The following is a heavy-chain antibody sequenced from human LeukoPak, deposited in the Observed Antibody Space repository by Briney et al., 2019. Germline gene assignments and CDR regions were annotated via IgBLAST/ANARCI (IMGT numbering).Heavy chain of an antibody. CDR1: GYTFNGYY. Sequence: ASVTVSYNASGYTFNGYYMHWLRQALGQGLEWMGRINPNSGGTNYAQKFQGRGTMTRDTPISTAYMELSRLRSDDTAVYYCAREDMTTVTEIDYWGQGTLVTVSS. CDR2: INPNSGGT. J-gene: IGHJ4*02. CDR3: AREDMTTVTEIDY. D-gene: IGHD4-11*01. V-gene: IGHV1-2*06.